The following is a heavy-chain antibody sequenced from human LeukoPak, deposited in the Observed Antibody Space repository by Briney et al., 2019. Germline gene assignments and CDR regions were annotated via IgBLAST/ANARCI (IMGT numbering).Heavy chain of an antibody. CDR1: GYTFTSYG. CDR3: AREGAGYGRSFDI. J-gene: IGHJ3*02. D-gene: IGHD5-12*01. V-gene: IGHV1-18*01. Sequence: ASVKVSCKASGYTFTSYGINWVRQAPGQGLEWMGWISAYNANSNCSQKLQGRVTMTTDTSTSTAYMELRSLRSDDTAVYYCAREGAGYGRSFDIWGQGTMVTVSS. CDR2: ISAYNANS.